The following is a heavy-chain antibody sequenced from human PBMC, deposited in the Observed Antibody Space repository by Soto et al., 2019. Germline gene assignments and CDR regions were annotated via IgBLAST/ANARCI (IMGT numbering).Heavy chain of an antibody. J-gene: IGHJ6*02. Sequence: ASVKVSCKASGYTFASYDINWVRQATGQGLEWMGWMNPNSGNTGYAQKFQGRVTMTRNTSISTAYMELSSLRSEDTAVYYCARGLGDSSGYYIHYYYGMDVWGQGTTVTVSS. CDR2: MNPNSGNT. V-gene: IGHV1-8*01. CDR3: ARGLGDSSGYYIHYYYGMDV. CDR1: GYTFASYD. D-gene: IGHD3-22*01.